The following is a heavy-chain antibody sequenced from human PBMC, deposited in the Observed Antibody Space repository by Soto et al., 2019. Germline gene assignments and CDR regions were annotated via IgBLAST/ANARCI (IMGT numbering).Heavy chain of an antibody. CDR3: ASSSTVFLPPPVTGWFDP. V-gene: IGHV3-23*01. CDR1: GFTFSSYA. Sequence: EVQLLESGGGLVQPGGSLRLSCAASGFTFSSYAMSWVRQAPGKGLEWVSTISNSGGRTYYADSVKGRFAISRDNSKTTLYLQMNSLRPEDTAVYEGASSSTVFLPPPVTGWFDPWGQGTLVSVSS. J-gene: IGHJ5*02. D-gene: IGHD2-8*02. CDR2: ISNSGGRT.